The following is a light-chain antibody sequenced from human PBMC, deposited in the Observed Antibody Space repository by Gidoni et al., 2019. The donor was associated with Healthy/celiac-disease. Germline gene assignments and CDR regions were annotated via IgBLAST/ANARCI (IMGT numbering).Light chain of an antibody. V-gene: IGKV3-20*01. Sequence: ELVLTQSPGTLSLSPGERATLSCRASQSVSSSYLAWYQQKPGQAPRLLIYGASSRATGIPDRFSGSGSGTDFTLTISRLEPEDFAVYYCQQYGSSSGLTFXGXTKVEIK. CDR1: QSVSSSY. CDR3: QQYGSSSGLT. J-gene: IGKJ4*01. CDR2: GAS.